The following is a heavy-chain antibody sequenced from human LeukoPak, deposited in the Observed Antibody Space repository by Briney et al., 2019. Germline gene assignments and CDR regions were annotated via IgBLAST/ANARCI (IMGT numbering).Heavy chain of an antibody. CDR2: IVGSSSNI. CDR1: GFSFSTYS. D-gene: IGHD3-16*01. J-gene: IGHJ4*02. Sequence: GGSLRLSCTASGFSFSTYSMNWVRQAPGKGLEWVSYIVGSSSNIYYADSVKGRFTISRDNAKNSLYLQMNSLRAEDTAVYYCAKGPHYDYVWGSYYYFDYWGQGTLVTVSS. CDR3: AKGPHYDYVWGSYYYFDY. V-gene: IGHV3-21*04.